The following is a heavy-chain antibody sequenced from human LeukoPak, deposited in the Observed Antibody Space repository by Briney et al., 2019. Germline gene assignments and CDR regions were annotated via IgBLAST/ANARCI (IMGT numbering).Heavy chain of an antibody. Sequence: SETLSLTCTVSGGSISSYYWSWIRQPPGKGLEWIGYIYYSGSTNYNPSLKSRVTISVDTSKNQFSLRLSSVTAADTSVYYCARVTGYVMEDYFDYWGQGTLVTVSS. D-gene: IGHD6-13*01. CDR1: GGSISSYY. J-gene: IGHJ4*02. CDR2: IYYSGST. CDR3: ARVTGYVMEDYFDY. V-gene: IGHV4-59*01.